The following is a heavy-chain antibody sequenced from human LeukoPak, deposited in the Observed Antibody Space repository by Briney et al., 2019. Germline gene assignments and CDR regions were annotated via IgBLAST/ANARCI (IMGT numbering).Heavy chain of an antibody. V-gene: IGHV1-2*02. D-gene: IGHD5-12*01. Sequence: ASVKVSCKASGYTFTGYYIHWVRQAPGQGLEWIAWINPDSGDSYSAPKFQGRVTMTRDTSISTASMEVSWLSSDDTAVYYCATGVATAFTYWGQGTLSPSPQ. J-gene: IGHJ4*02. CDR1: GYTFTGYY. CDR2: INPDSGDS. CDR3: ATGVATAFTY.